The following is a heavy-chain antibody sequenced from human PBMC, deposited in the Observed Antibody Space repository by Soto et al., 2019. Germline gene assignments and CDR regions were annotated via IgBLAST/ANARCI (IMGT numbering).Heavy chain of an antibody. CDR1: GGTFSSYA. Sequence: ASVKVSCKASGGTFSSYAISWVRQAPGQGLEWMGGIIPIFGTTKYAQKLQGRVTITADESTGTAYMELSSLRTEDTAMYYCARDRYFGSGTYNYFDYWGQGTLVTVSS. CDR2: IIPIFGTT. D-gene: IGHD3-10*01. CDR3: ARDRYFGSGTYNYFDY. J-gene: IGHJ4*02. V-gene: IGHV1-69*13.